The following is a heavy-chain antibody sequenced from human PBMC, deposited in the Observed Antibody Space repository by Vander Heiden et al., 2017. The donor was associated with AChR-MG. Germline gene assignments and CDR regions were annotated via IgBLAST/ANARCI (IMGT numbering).Heavy chain of an antibody. Sequence: QVQLVESGGGVVQPGRSLSPPCAASGFTFSSHGMHWVRQAPGKGLEWVAVIWYDGSNKYYADSVKGRFTISRDNSKNTLYLQMNSLRAEDTAVYYCARGSMAGTTFDYWGQGTLVTVSS. CDR2: IWYDGSNK. J-gene: IGHJ4*02. CDR3: ARGSMAGTTFDY. V-gene: IGHV3-33*01. D-gene: IGHD1-1*01. CDR1: GFTFSSHG.